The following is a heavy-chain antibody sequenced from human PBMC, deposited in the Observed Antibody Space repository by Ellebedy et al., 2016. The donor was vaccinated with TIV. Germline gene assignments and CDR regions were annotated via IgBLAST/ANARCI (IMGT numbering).Heavy chain of an antibody. V-gene: IGHV4-4*07. D-gene: IGHD5-12*01. CDR2: IYTSGST. CDR3: ARGQGRRKATDY. J-gene: IGHJ4*02. CDR1: GASISSYY. Sequence: SETLSLTXTVSGASISSYYWSWLRQPAGKGLEWIGRIYTSGSTNYNPSLKSRVTMLVDTSKNQVYLKLRSVTAADTAVYYCARGQGRRKATDYWGQGTLVTVSS.